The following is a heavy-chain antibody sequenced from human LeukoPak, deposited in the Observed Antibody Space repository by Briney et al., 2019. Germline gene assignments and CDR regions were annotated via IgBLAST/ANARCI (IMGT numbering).Heavy chain of an antibody. CDR1: GASISTYY. J-gene: IGHJ4*02. V-gene: IGHV4-59*01. CDR2: IYYSGNT. CDR3: ARVGDGCFDY. Sequence: SETLSLTCTVSGASISTYYWSWIRQPPGKKLEWIGYIYYSGNTNYNPSLKSRLTMSVVTSKNQFSLRLNSVSAADTAVYYCARVGDGCFDYWGQGTLVTVSS. D-gene: IGHD5-24*01.